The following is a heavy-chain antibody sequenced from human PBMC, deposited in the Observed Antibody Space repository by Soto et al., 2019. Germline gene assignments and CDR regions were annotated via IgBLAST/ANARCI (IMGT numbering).Heavy chain of an antibody. CDR3: ARGNSYGHYYYYGMDV. CDR2: IYSGGST. D-gene: IGHD5-18*01. CDR1: GFTVSSNY. V-gene: IGHV3-53*01. J-gene: IGHJ6*02. Sequence: EVQLVESGGGLIQPGGSLRLSCAASGFTVSSNYMSWVRQAPGKGLEWVSVIYSGGSTYYADSVKGRFTISRDNSKNTLYLQMNSLRAKDTAVYYCARGNSYGHYYYYGMDVWGQGTTVTVSS.